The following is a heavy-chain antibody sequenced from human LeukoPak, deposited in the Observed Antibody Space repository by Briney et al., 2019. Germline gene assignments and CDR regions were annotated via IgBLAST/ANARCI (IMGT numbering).Heavy chain of an antibody. CDR1: GFTFSNAW. Sequence: PGGSLRLSCAASGFTFSNAWMSWVRQAPGKGLEWVGRIKSKTDGGTTDYAAPVKGRFTISRDDSKNTLYLQMNSLKTEDTAVYYCTTEIFGVLLWFGELGPEVGPFDYWGQGTLVTVSS. V-gene: IGHV3-15*01. CDR3: TTEIFGVLLWFGELGPEVGPFDY. CDR2: IKSKTDGGTT. D-gene: IGHD3-10*01. J-gene: IGHJ4*02.